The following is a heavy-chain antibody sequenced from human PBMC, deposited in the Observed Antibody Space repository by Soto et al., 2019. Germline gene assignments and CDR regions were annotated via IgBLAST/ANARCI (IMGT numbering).Heavy chain of an antibody. CDR3: ARETPSLGYCSSTSCHGWFDP. J-gene: IGHJ5*02. CDR1: GGSISSYY. V-gene: IGHV4-4*07. D-gene: IGHD2-2*01. Sequence: QVQLQESGPGLVKPSETLSLTCTVSGGSISSYYWSWIRQPAGKGLEWIGRIYTSGSTNYNPSLKSRVTMSVDTSKNQFSLKLSSVTAADTAVYYCARETPSLGYCSSTSCHGWFDPWGQGTLVTVSS. CDR2: IYTSGST.